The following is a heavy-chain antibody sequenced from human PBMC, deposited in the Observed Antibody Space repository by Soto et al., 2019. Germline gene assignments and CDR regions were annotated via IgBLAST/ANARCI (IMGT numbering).Heavy chain of an antibody. D-gene: IGHD2-2*01. Sequence: SETLSLTCTVSGGYISSYYWSWIRQSPGKGLEWIGYTHDSGSTNYNPSLKSRVTMSVDTSKNQFSLKLSSVTAADTAVYYCARHSYCSSICWFDPWGQGTLVTVSS. CDR3: ARHSYCSSICWFDP. CDR1: GGYISSYY. V-gene: IGHV4-59*08. J-gene: IGHJ5*02. CDR2: THDSGST.